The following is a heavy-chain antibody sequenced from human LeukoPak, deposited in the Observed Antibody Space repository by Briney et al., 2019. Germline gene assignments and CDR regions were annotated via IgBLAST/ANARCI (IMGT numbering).Heavy chain of an antibody. CDR1: GFTFSSYE. CDR3: ARDRGYDSSGYSPYFDY. V-gene: IGHV3-48*03. J-gene: IGHJ4*02. CDR2: ISSSGSTI. Sequence: GGSLRLSCAASGFTFSSYEMNWVRQAPGKGLEWVSYISSSGSTIYYADSVKGRFTISRDNAKNSLYLQMNSLGAEDTAVYYCARDRGYDSSGYSPYFDYWGQGTLVTVSS. D-gene: IGHD3-22*01.